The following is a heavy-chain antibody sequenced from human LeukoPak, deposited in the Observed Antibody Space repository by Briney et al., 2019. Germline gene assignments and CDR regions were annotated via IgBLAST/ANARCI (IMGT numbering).Heavy chain of an antibody. CDR1: GGSISHYY. CDR3: ARRRVYSGSGEFDF. CDR2: IYYSGST. J-gene: IGHJ4*02. V-gene: IGHV4-59*01. D-gene: IGHD5-12*01. Sequence: SETLSLTCTVSGGSISHYYWSWIRQSPGKGLEWIGYIYYSGSTNYNPSLKSRVTISLDTSWNQFSLKLRSVTTADTAVYYCARRRVYSGSGEFDFWGQGTLVTVSS.